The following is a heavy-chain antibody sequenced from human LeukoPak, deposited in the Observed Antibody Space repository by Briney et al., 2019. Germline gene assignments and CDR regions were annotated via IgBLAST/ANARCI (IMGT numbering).Heavy chain of an antibody. V-gene: IGHV3-21*01. CDR1: GFTFSSYS. CDR3: AREFGKYYYDSSGLDY. Sequence: GGSLRLSCAASGFTFSSYSMNWVRQAPGKGLEWDSSISSSSSYIYYADSVKGRFTISRDNAKNSLYLQMNSLRAEDTAVYYCAREFGKYYYDSSGLDYWGQGTLVTVSS. D-gene: IGHD3-22*01. J-gene: IGHJ4*02. CDR2: ISSSSSYI.